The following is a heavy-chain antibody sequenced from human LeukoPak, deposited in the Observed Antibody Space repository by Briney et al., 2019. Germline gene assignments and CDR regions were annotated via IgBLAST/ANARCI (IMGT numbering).Heavy chain of an antibody. CDR1: GGSISSYY. CDR3: ARERAYDYVWGSYRLFDY. J-gene: IGHJ4*02. Sequence: PSETLSLTCTVSGGSISSYYWSWIRQPAGKGLEWIGRIYTSGSTNCNPSLKSRVTMSVDTSKNQFSLKLSSVTAADTAVYYCARERAYDYVWGSYRLFDYWGQGTLVTVSS. V-gene: IGHV4-4*07. CDR2: IYTSGST. D-gene: IGHD3-16*02.